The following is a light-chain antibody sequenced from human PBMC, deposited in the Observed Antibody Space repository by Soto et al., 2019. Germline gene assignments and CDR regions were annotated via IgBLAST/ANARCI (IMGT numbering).Light chain of an antibody. J-gene: IGKJ4*01. CDR2: AAS. CDR3: QQLNSYPLT. V-gene: IGKV1-9*01. CDR1: QGISSY. Sequence: IQLTQSLSSLSASVGDRVAITFRASQGISSYLAWYQQKPGKAPKLLIYAASTLQSGVPSRFSGSGSGTDFTLTISSLQPEHFATYYCQQLNSYPLTFGGGTKVDIK.